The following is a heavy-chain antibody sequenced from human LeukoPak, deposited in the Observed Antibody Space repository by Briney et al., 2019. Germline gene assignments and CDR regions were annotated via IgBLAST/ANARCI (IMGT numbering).Heavy chain of an antibody. CDR1: GYRFINYY. J-gene: IGHJ4*02. Sequence: ASVKVSCRASGYRFINYYIHWVRQAPGQGLEGMGWISANNGNRNYALKLQDRVSMTTDTSTSTAYMELRSLRSDDTAVYYCARQGYGGHSRGAADYWGQGTLVTVSS. CDR3: ARQGYGGHSRGAADY. D-gene: IGHD4-23*01. V-gene: IGHV1-18*04. CDR2: ISANNGNR.